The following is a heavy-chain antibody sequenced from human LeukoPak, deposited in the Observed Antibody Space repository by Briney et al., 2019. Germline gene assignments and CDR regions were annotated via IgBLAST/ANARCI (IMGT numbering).Heavy chain of an antibody. Sequence: PGGSLRLSCAASGFTFSSYGMHWVRQAPGKGLEWVAFIRYDGSNKYYADSVKGRFTISRDNSKNTLYLQMNSLRAEDTAVYYCAKDSDDYGGHPGHDAFDIWGQGTMVTVSS. CDR1: GFTFSSYG. J-gene: IGHJ3*02. V-gene: IGHV3-30*02. CDR2: IRYDGSNK. D-gene: IGHD4-23*01. CDR3: AKDSDDYGGHPGHDAFDI.